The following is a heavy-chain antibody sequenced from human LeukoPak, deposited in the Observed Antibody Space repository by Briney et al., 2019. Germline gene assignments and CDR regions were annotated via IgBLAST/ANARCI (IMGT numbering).Heavy chain of an antibody. CDR3: ARAAYSSTWYSRYFDL. V-gene: IGHV3-13*01. J-gene: IGHJ2*01. Sequence: GGSLGLSCAASGFTFSSYDIHWVRQATGKDLEWVSGIGTAGEIYYPGSVKGRFTISRENAKNSLYLQMNSLRAGDTAVYYCARAAYSSTWYSRYFDLWGRGTLVTVSS. D-gene: IGHD6-13*01. CDR1: GFTFSSYD. CDR2: IGTAGEI.